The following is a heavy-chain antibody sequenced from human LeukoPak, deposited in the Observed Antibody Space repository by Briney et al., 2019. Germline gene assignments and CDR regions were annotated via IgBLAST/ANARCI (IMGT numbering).Heavy chain of an antibody. CDR1: GYTFTGYY. D-gene: IGHD2-2*01. CDR2: INPNSGGT. V-gene: IGHV1-2*02. CDR3: ARSLNYCSSTSCQVY. J-gene: IGHJ4*02. Sequence: ASVKVSCKASGYTFTGYYMHWVRLAPGQGLEWMGWINPNSGGTNYAQKFQGRVTMTRDTSISTAYMELSRLRSDDTAVYYCARSLNYCSSTSCQVYWGQGTLVTVSS.